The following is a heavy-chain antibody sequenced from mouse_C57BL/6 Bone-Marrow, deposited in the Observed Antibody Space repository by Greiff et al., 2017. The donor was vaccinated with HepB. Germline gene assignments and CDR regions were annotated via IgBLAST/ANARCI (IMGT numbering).Heavy chain of an antibody. CDR1: GYTFTSYW. J-gene: IGHJ2*01. CDR2: IDPSDSYT. V-gene: IGHV1-50*01. D-gene: IGHD2-4*01. Sequence: QVQQPGAELVKPGASVKLSCKASGYTFTSYWMQWVKQRPGQGLEWIGEIDPSDSYTNYNQKFKGKATLTVDTSSSTAYMQLSSLTSEDSAVYYCASGITTDFDYWGQGTTLTVSS. CDR3: ASGITTDFDY.